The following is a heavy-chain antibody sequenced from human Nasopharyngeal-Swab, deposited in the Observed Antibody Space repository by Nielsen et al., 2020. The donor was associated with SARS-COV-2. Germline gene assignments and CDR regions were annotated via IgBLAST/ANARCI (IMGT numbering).Heavy chain of an antibody. Sequence: GGPLRLSCAASGFTFSNYAMSWVRQAPGKGLEWVSAISPIGDNTYYADSVKGRFTISRDNAKNTVYLQMNSLRAEDTAVYYCARDFDKTGDWGQGTLVTVSS. V-gene: IGHV3-23*01. J-gene: IGHJ4*02. CDR3: ARDFDKTGD. D-gene: IGHD7-27*01. CDR1: GFTFSNYA. CDR2: ISPIGDNT.